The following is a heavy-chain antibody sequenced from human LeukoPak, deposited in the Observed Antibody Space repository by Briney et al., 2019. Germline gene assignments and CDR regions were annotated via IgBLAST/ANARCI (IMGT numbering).Heavy chain of an antibody. D-gene: IGHD6-19*01. J-gene: IGHJ4*02. V-gene: IGHV3-66*01. CDR2: IYSGGST. CDR1: GFSFDSYD. CDR3: ARDRYSSGWYGDFDC. Sequence: PGGSLRLSCAASGFSFDSYDMHWVRQAPGKGLEWVSVIYSGGSTYYADSVKGRFTISRDNSKNTLYLQMNSLRAEDTAVYYCARDRYSSGWYGDFDCWGQGTLVTVSS.